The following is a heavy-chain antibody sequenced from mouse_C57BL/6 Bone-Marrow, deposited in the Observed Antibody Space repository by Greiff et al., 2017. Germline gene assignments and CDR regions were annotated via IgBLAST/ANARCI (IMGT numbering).Heavy chain of an antibody. D-gene: IGHD2-5*01. CDR3: ARGDDYSNNYYDMDD. Sequence: QVQLQQPGAELVKPGASVKLSCKASGYTFTSYWMHWVKQRPGRGLEWIGMIHPNSGSTNYNEKFKSKATLTVDKSSSTAYMQLSSLTSEDSAVYYCARGDDYSNNYYDMDDWGKGTSVTVSS. V-gene: IGHV1-64*01. CDR2: IHPNSGST. J-gene: IGHJ4*01. CDR1: GYTFTSYW.